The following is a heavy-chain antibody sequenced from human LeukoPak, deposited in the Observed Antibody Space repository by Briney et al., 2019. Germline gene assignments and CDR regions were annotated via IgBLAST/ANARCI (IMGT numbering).Heavy chain of an antibody. CDR1: GFTFSTYG. J-gene: IGHJ4*01. Sequence: GRSLRLSCAASGFTFSTYGMHWVRQSPGQGLEWVAIIWYDGSDKYYADSVKGRFAISRDNSKNTLYLQMNSLKAEDTAVYYCAREGGQQLGSFYFWGHGTLVTFSS. CDR2: IWYDGSDK. CDR3: AREGGQQLGSFYF. D-gene: IGHD6-13*01. V-gene: IGHV3-33*01.